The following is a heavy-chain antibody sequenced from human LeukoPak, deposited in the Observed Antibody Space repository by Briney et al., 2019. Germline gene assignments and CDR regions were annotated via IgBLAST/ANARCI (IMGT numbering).Heavy chain of an antibody. J-gene: IGHJ6*03. CDR2: MNPNSGNT. D-gene: IGHD3-22*01. Sequence: ASVKVSCKASGYTFTSYDINWVRQATGQGLEWMGWMNPNSGNTGYAQKFQGRVTMTRNTSISTAYMELSSLRSEDTAVYYCARRGSHSSGYYYVPPYYYYMDVWGKGTTVTISS. V-gene: IGHV1-8*01. CDR3: ARRGSHSSGYYYVPPYYYYMDV. CDR1: GYTFTSYD.